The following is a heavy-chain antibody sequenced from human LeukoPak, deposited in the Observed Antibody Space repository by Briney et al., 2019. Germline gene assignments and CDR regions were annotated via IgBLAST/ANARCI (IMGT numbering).Heavy chain of an antibody. Sequence: SVKVSCKAPGYTFTSYGISWVRQAPGQGLEWMGWISAYNGNTNYAQKLQGRVTMTTDTSTSTAYMELRSLRSDDTAVYYCARDPDYDILTGYSDAFDIWGQGTMVTVSS. CDR2: ISAYNGNT. D-gene: IGHD3-9*01. CDR3: ARDPDYDILTGYSDAFDI. J-gene: IGHJ3*02. V-gene: IGHV1-18*04. CDR1: GYTFTSYG.